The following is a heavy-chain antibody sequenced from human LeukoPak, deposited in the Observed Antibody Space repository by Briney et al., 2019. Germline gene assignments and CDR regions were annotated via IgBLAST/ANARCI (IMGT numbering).Heavy chain of an antibody. CDR2: IIPIFGTA. D-gene: IGHD3-10*01. V-gene: IGHV1-69*13. CDR3: ARSIDCGSGSYYAFDY. J-gene: IGHJ4*02. CDR1: GGTFSSYA. Sequence: GASVKVSCKASGGTFSSYAISWVRQAPGQGLEWMGGIIPIFGTANYAQKFQGRVTITADESTSTAYMELSSLRSEDTAVYYCARSIDCGSGSYYAFDYWGQGTLVTVSS.